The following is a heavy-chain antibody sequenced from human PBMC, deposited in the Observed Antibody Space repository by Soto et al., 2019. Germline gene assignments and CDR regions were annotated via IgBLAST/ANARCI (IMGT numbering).Heavy chain of an antibody. Sequence: PGGSLRLSCAPSGFTFSSYGRHWVRQAPGKGLEWVAVISYDGSNKYYADSVKGRFTISRDNSKNTLYLQMNSLRAEDTAVYYCAKDLRVVAKTGGMDVWGQGTTVTVSS. D-gene: IGHD3-22*01. J-gene: IGHJ6*02. V-gene: IGHV3-30*18. CDR3: AKDLRVVAKTGGMDV. CDR2: ISYDGSNK. CDR1: GFTFSSYG.